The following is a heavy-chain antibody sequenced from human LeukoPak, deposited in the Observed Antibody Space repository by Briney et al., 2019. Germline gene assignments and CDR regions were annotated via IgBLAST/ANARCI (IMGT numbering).Heavy chain of an antibody. Sequence: PSETLSLTCTVSGGSITNYYWSWIRQPPGKGLEWIGHIHYSGSTNHNPSLKSRVTMSVDTSKNQFSLKLSSVTAADTAVYYCAREGDNRGYYYYDYWGQGTLVTVSS. J-gene: IGHJ4*02. D-gene: IGHD3-22*01. CDR1: GGSITNYY. V-gene: IGHV4-59*01. CDR3: AREGDNRGYYYYDY. CDR2: IHYSGST.